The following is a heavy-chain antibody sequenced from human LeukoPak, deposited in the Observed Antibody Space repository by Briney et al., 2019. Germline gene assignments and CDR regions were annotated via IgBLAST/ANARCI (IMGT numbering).Heavy chain of an antibody. CDR2: ISGSGGST. V-gene: IGHV3-23*01. Sequence: PGGSLRLSCAASGFTFSSYAMSWVRQAPGKGLEWVSAISGSGGSTYYADSVKDRFTISRDNSKNTLYLQMNSLRAEDTAVYYCAKTHENWNDGYSDYWGQGTLVTVSS. CDR1: GFTFSSYA. CDR3: AKTHENWNDGYSDY. D-gene: IGHD1-1*01. J-gene: IGHJ4*02.